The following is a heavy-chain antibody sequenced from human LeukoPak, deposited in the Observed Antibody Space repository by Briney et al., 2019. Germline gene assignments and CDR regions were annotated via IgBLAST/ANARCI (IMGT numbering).Heavy chain of an antibody. V-gene: IGHV4-30-4*07. CDR1: GGSITSGGYS. CDR2: IYSSGST. CDR3: AGTGSFDY. D-gene: IGHD1-14*01. Sequence: SETLSLTCTVSGGSITSGGYSWSWIRQPPGKGLEWIGYIYSSGSTYSNPSLKSRVTISVDTSKNQFSLKLSSVTAADTAVYYCAGTGSFDYWGQGTLVSVSS. J-gene: IGHJ4*02.